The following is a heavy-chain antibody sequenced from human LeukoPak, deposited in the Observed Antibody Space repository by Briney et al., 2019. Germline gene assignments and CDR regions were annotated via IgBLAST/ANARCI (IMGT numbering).Heavy chain of an antibody. CDR3: ARDRGGSGWYGYHLI. V-gene: IGHV3-48*04. CDR1: GFTFSSYS. CDR2: ISCSSTI. J-gene: IGHJ4*02. D-gene: IGHD6-19*01. Sequence: PGGSLRLSCAASGFTFSSYSMNWVRQAPGKGLEWVSYISCSSTIYYADSVKGRFTISRDNAKNSLYLQMNSLRAEDTAVYYCARDRGGSGWYGYHLIWGQGTLVTVSS.